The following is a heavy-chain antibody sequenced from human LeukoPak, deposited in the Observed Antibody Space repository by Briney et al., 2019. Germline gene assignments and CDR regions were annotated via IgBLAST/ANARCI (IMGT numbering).Heavy chain of an antibody. D-gene: IGHD3-10*01. V-gene: IGHV1-69*01. CDR1: GVTFSSYA. J-gene: IGHJ6*04. CDR2: IIPIFGTA. Sequence: SVKVSCKASGVTFSSYAISWVRQAPGQGLEWMGGIIPIFGTANYAQKFQGRVTITADESTSTAYMELSSLRSEDTAVYYCAREGDYYGSGANYYYGMDVWGKGTTVTVSS. CDR3: AREGDYYGSGANYYYGMDV.